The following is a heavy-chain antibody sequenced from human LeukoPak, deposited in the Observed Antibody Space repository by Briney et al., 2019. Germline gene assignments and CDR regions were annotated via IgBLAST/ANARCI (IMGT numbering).Heavy chain of an antibody. D-gene: IGHD6-13*01. CDR1: GFTFSSYS. Sequence: GGSLRLSCAASGFTFSSYSMNWVRQAPGKGLQWISTLTGYGGAYYADSGEGRFIISRDISKNTMFLQMYSLRAEDTAVYYCAKGAAAGKVDWFDPWGQGTLVTVSS. J-gene: IGHJ5*02. CDR2: LTGYGGA. CDR3: AKGAAAGKVDWFDP. V-gene: IGHV3-23*01.